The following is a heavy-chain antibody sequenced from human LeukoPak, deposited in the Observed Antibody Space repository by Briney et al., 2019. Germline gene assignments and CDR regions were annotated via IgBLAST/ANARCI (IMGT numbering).Heavy chain of an antibody. Sequence: ASVKVSCKVSGYTLTELSMHWVRQAPGKGLEWMGGFDPEDGETIYAQKFQGRVTMTEDTSTDTAYMELSSLRSEDAAVYYCATDFTRPTNSEWLGYWGQGTLVTVSS. CDR1: GYTLTELS. V-gene: IGHV1-24*01. CDR3: ATDFTRPTNSEWLGY. D-gene: IGHD3-3*01. J-gene: IGHJ4*02. CDR2: FDPEDGET.